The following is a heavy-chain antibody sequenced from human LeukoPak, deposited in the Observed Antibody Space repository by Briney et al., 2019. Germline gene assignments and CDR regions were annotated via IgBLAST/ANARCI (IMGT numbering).Heavy chain of an antibody. J-gene: IGHJ4*02. D-gene: IGHD6-13*01. Sequence: SETLSLTCAVYGGSFSGYYWSWIRQPPGKGLEWIGEINHSGSTNYNPSLKSRVTISVDTSKNQFSLKLSSVTAADTAVYYCARWRVAAAAFDYWGQGTLVTVSS. CDR3: ARWRVAAAAFDY. CDR1: GGSFSGYY. CDR2: INHSGST. V-gene: IGHV4-34*01.